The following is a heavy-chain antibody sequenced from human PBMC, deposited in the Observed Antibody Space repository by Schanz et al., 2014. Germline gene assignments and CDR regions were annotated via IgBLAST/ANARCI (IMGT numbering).Heavy chain of an antibody. Sequence: QVQLQESGPGLVKSSETLSLTCTVSGGSISSFYWGWIRQPAGKGLEWIGRIYTSGSTNYNPSLKGRVPMSLATSKNQFPLKLSSVTAADTAVYYCARDRGYDFSFDPWGQGTLVTVSS. D-gene: IGHD3-3*01. CDR3: ARDRGYDFSFDP. CDR2: IYTSGST. CDR1: GGSISSFY. J-gene: IGHJ5*02. V-gene: IGHV4-4*07.